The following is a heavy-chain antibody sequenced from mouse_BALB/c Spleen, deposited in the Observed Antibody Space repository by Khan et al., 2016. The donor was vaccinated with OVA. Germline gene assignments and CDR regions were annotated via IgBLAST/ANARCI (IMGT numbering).Heavy chain of an antibody. D-gene: IGHD2-2*01. V-gene: IGHV1S135*01. CDR1: GYSFTSYY. Sequence: IQLVQSGPELMKPGASVKISCKASGYSFTSYYIHWVLQRHGESLEWIGYIDPFSGGSTYNQKFKGQATLTVDKSSSTAYIHLSNLTSEDSAVDDCTRHGYVAWFTYWGQGTLVTVSA. J-gene: IGHJ3*01. CDR3: TRHGYVAWFTY. CDR2: IDPFSGGS.